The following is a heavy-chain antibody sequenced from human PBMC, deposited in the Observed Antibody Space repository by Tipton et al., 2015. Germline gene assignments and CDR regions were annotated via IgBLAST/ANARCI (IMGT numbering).Heavy chain of an antibody. J-gene: IGHJ4*02. Sequence: SLRLSCAASGFTFSIFWMHWVRQAPGKGLVWVSRINSDGSTIDYADSVKGRFTISRDNAKNTLYLQMNSLRAEDTAVYYCARDILNDFCSGWPEEYWGQGTLVTVSS. D-gene: IGHD3-3*01. CDR2: INSDGSTI. CDR1: GFTFSIFW. V-gene: IGHV3-74*01. CDR3: ARDILNDFCSGWPEEY.